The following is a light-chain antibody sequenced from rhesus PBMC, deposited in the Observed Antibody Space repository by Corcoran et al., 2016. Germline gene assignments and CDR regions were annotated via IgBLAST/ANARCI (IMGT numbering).Light chain of an antibody. CDR2: SAS. Sequence: DIQMTQSPSSLSASVGDRVTITCRASQSISNYLNWYQQDPGKAPKLLIYSASSWQSGVPSRFSGSGSGTEFTLTISSLQPEDFATYYCQQFKNYLTCGPGTKLDIK. CDR1: QSISNY. CDR3: QQFKNYLT. V-gene: IGKV1-41*01. J-gene: IGKJ3*01.